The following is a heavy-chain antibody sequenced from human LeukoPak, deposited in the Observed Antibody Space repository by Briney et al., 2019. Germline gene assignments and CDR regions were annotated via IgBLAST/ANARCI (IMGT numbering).Heavy chain of an antibody. D-gene: IGHD6-13*01. J-gene: IGHJ6*02. Sequence: ASVKVSCKASGYTFTGYYMHWVRQAPGQGLEWMGWINPNSGGTNYAQKFQGRVTMTRDTSISTAYMGLSRLRSDDTAVYYCARDLPKDSSSWYRGMDVWGQGTTVTVSS. CDR1: GYTFTGYY. CDR2: INPNSGGT. CDR3: ARDLPKDSSSWYRGMDV. V-gene: IGHV1-2*02.